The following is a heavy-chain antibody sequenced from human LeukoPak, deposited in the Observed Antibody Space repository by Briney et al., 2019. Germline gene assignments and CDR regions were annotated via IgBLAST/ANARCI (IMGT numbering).Heavy chain of an antibody. V-gene: IGHV4-34*01. J-gene: IGHJ5*02. D-gene: IGHD2-2*01. Sequence: PSETLPLTCAVYGGSFSGYYWSWIRQPPGKGLEWIGEINHSGSTNYNPSLKSRVTISVDTSKNQFSLKLSSVTAADTAVYYCARRAIVVVPAAIKGVNWFDPWGQGTLVTVSS. CDR2: INHSGST. CDR1: GGSFSGYY. CDR3: ARRAIVVVPAAIKGVNWFDP.